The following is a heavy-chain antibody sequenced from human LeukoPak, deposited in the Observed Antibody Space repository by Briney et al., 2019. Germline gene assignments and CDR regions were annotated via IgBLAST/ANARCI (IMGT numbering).Heavy chain of an antibody. CDR1: GGSISIYY. D-gene: IGHD6-13*01. V-gene: IGHV4-59*01. CDR3: ARISGPPSRSWRTHWYFDL. CDR2: IYYSGST. J-gene: IGHJ2*01. Sequence: SETLSFTCTVSGGSISIYYWSWIRKPPGKGLEWIGYIYYSGSTNYNPSLKSRLTISVDTSKNHFSLELSSVPAADPAVYYCARISGPPSRSWRTHWYFDLWGRGTLVTVS.